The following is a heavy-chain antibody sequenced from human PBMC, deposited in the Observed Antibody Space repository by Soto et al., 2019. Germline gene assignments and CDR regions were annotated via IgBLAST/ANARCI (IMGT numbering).Heavy chain of an antibody. V-gene: IGHV3-30-3*01. CDR2: ISYDGSNK. J-gene: IGHJ4*02. CDR1: GFTFSSYA. Sequence: GGSLRLSCAASGFTFSSYAMHWVRQAPGKGLEWVAVISYDGSNKYYADSVKGRFTISRDNSKNTLNLQMNSLRAEDTAVYYCARGVSIAAAGSIGYDYWGQGTLVTVSS. CDR3: ARGVSIAAAGSIGYDY. D-gene: IGHD6-13*01.